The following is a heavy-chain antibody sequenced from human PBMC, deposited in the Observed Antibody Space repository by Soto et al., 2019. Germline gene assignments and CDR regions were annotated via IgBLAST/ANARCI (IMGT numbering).Heavy chain of an antibody. Sequence: GGSLRLSCAASGFTFSSYGMHWVRQAPGKGLEWVAVISYDGSNKYYADYMRGRFTISRENSKNKLYLQMNSLRAEDTAVYYCAIGPSIFGGHVYYYYYYMDVWGRGTTVTVSS. CDR3: AIGPSIFGGHVYYYYYYMDV. CDR1: GFTFSSYG. D-gene: IGHD3-3*01. V-gene: IGHV3-30*03. CDR2: ISYDGSNK. J-gene: IGHJ6*03.